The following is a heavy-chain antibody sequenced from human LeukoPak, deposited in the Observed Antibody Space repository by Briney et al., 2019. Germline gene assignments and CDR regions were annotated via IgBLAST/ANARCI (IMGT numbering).Heavy chain of an antibody. Sequence: SETLSLTCTVSGGSISSYYWSWIRQPPGKGLEWIGYIYTSGSTNYNPSLKSRVTISVDTSENQFPLKLSSVTAADTAVYYCASSGGNYWDFDYWGQGTLVTVSS. V-gene: IGHV4-4*09. D-gene: IGHD4-23*01. CDR1: GGSISSYY. J-gene: IGHJ4*02. CDR3: ASSGGNYWDFDY. CDR2: IYTSGST.